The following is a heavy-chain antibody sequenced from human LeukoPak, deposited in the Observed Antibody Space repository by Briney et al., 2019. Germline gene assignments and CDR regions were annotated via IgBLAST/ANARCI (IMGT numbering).Heavy chain of an antibody. J-gene: IGHJ6*02. D-gene: IGHD2-15*01. CDR3: ARDGSDCSGGSYSHYYYYGMDV. CDR1: GYTFTSYG. Sequence: ASVKVSCKASGYTFTSYGISWVRQAPGQGLEWMGWISAYNGNTNYAQKLQGRVTMTTDTSTSTAYMELRSLRSDDTAVYYCARDGSDCSGGSYSHYYYYGMDVWGQGTTVTVSS. CDR2: ISAYNGNT. V-gene: IGHV1-18*01.